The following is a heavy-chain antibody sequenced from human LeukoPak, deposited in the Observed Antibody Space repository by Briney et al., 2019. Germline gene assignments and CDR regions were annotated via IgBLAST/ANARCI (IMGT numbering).Heavy chain of an antibody. CDR1: GFTFSNYA. V-gene: IGHV3-23*01. Sequence: SGGSLRLSCAASGFTFSNYAMSWVRQAPGKGLEWVSAISGSGGSTYYADSVKGRFSISRDNSKNTLYLQMNSLRADDTAVYYCARGGDVMYYYDSSAFARFDYWGQGTLVTVSS. CDR2: ISGSGGST. J-gene: IGHJ4*02. CDR3: ARGGDVMYYYDSSAFARFDY. D-gene: IGHD3-22*01.